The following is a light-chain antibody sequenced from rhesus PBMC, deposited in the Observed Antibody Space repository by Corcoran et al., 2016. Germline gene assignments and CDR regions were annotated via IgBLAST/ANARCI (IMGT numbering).Light chain of an antibody. CDR1: QGISIW. J-gene: IGKJ3*01. CDR2: TAS. CDR3: QQYSSRLFT. Sequence: DIQMTQSQSSLSASVGDTVTITCRASQGISIWLAWYQQKPGTAPKLRIYTASSLQIGVPSRFSGRGPVTDVSLTISSLQSEDFATYYCQQYSSRLFTFGPGTKLDIK. V-gene: IGKV1-22*01.